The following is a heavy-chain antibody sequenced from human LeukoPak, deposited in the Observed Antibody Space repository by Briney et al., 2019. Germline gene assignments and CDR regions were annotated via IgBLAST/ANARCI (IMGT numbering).Heavy chain of an antibody. CDR1: GFTFSSYA. V-gene: IGHV3-30*04. D-gene: IGHD4-17*01. Sequence: GGSLRLSCAASGFTFSSYAMHWVRQAPGKGLEWVAVISYDGSNKYYADSVKGRFTISSDNSKNTLYLQMNSLRAEDTAVYYCARDLMTTVNAFDIWGQGTMVTVSS. J-gene: IGHJ3*02. CDR3: ARDLMTTVNAFDI. CDR2: ISYDGSNK.